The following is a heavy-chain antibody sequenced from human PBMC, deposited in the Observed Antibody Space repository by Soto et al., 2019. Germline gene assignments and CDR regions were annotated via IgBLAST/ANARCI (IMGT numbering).Heavy chain of an antibody. CDR1: GYTFTGYY. D-gene: IGHD6-13*01. V-gene: IGHV1-2*04. CDR3: ARGDRKAAAEDYYYYYGMDV. CDR2: INPNSGGT. Sequence: ASVKVSCKASGYTFTGYYMHWVRQAPGQGLEWMGWINPNSGGTNYAQKFQGWVTMTRDTSISTAYMELSRLRSDDTAVYYCARGDRKAAAEDYYYYYGMDVWGQGTTVTVSS. J-gene: IGHJ6*02.